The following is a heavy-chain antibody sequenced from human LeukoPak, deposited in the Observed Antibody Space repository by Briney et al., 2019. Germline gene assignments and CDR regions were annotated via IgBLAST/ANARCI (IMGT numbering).Heavy chain of an antibody. D-gene: IGHD1-1*01. V-gene: IGHV1-46*01. J-gene: IGHJ6*03. CDR1: GYTFTSYY. Sequence: ASVKVSCKASGYTFTSYYMHWVRQAPGQGLEWMGIINPSGGSTSYAQKFQGRVTMTRDMSTSTVYMELSSLRSEDTAVYYCARDHNWNRDYYYYMDVWGKGTTVTVSS. CDR3: ARDHNWNRDYYYYMDV. CDR2: INPSGGST.